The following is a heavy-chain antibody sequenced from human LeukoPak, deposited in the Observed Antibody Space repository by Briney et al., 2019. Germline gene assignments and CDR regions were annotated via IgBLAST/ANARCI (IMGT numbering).Heavy chain of an antibody. D-gene: IGHD6-6*01. V-gene: IGHV3-30-3*01. J-gene: IGHJ5*02. CDR1: GFTFSNHA. CDR2: MSYDGNNK. Sequence: GGSLRLSCAASGFTFSNHAMHWVRQAPGKGLEWVAVMSYDGNNKDHADSVKGRFTISRDNSKNTLYLQMNSLRAEDTAVYYCARDGNSIAARLGWFDPWGQGTLVTVSS. CDR3: ARDGNSIAARLGWFDP.